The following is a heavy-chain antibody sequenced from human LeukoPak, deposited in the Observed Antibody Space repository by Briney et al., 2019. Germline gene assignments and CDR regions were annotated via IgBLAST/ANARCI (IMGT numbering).Heavy chain of an antibody. D-gene: IGHD2-15*01. CDR3: AKALGGSHGPFDY. Sequence: GGSLRLSCAASGFTFDDYAMHWVRQAPGKGLEWVSGISWNSGSLGYADSARGRFTISRDNAKNSLYLQMNSLRAEDTALYYCAKALGGSHGPFDYWGQGTLVTVSS. CDR2: ISWNSGSL. V-gene: IGHV3-9*01. J-gene: IGHJ4*02. CDR1: GFTFDDYA.